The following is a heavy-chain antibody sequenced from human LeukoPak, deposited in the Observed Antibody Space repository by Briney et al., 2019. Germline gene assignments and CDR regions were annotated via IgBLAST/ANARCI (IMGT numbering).Heavy chain of an antibody. V-gene: IGHV3-23*01. CDR1: GFTFSSYA. CDR2: VSGSGGST. J-gene: IGHJ3*02. Sequence: GGSLRLSCAASGFTFSSYATNWVRQAPGKGLEWVSGVSGSGGSTYYADSVKGRFTISRDNSKNTVYLQMNTLRAEDTAVYHCAKSMGGWYAFDIWGQGTMVTVSS. CDR3: AKSMGGWYAFDI. D-gene: IGHD2-15*01.